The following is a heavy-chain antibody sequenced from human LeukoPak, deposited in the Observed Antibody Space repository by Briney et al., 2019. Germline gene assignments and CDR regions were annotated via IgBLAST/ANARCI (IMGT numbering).Heavy chain of an antibody. CDR2: IYSGGST. V-gene: IGHV3-53*01. CDR3: ARARDGQLWLNFGY. J-gene: IGHJ4*02. CDR1: GFTVSSNY. Sequence: PGGSLRLSCAASGFTVSSNYMSWVRQAPGKGLEWGSVIYSGGSTYYADSVKGRFTISRDNSKNTLYLQMNSLRAEDTAVYYCARARDGQLWLNFGYWVQGTLVTVSS. D-gene: IGHD5-18*01.